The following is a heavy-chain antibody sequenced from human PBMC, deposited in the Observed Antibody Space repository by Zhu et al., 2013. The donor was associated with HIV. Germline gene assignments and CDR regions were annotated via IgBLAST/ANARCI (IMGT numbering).Heavy chain of an antibody. D-gene: IGHD3-3*01. CDR1: GYTFTSYY. Sequence: QVQLVQSGAEVKKPGASVKVSCKASGYTFTSYYMHWVRQAPGQGLEWMGIINPSGGSTSYAQKFQGRVTMTRDTSTSTVYMELSSLRSEDTAVYYCARGITIFGVVHDLYYFDYWGQGTLVTVSS. V-gene: IGHV1-46*03. J-gene: IGHJ4*02. CDR2: INPSGGST. CDR3: ARGITIFGVVHDLYYFDY.